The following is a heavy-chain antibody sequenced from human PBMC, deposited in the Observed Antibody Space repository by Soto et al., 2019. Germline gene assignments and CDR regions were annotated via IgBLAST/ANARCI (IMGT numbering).Heavy chain of an antibody. V-gene: IGHV3-74*01. J-gene: IGHJ6*02. CDR1: GFTLSNYW. CDR2: MYGAGSST. Sequence: EVQLVESGGGLVQPGGSLRLSCAASGFTLSNYWMFWVRQAPGMGLVWVSRMYGAGSSTRYADSVKGRFTISRDNAKNTLYLQMTSLRVEDTAVYYCARQLPTAIRGGYYYSYGMDVWGQGTTVTVSS. CDR3: ARQLPTAIRGGYYYSYGMDV. D-gene: IGHD2-2*02.